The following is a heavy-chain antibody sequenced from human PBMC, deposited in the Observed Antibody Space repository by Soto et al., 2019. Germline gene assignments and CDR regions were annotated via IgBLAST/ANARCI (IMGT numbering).Heavy chain of an antibody. Sequence: QVQLVQSGAEVQKPGSSVKVSCKASGGTFSSYAISWVRQAPGQGLEWMGGIIPIFGTANYAQKFQGRVTITADESTSTAYMELSSLRSDDTAVYYCARDDELSGAVHYYYYGMDVWGQGTTVTVSS. D-gene: IGHD3-16*02. V-gene: IGHV1-69*01. CDR2: IIPIFGTA. CDR1: GGTFSSYA. CDR3: ARDDELSGAVHYYYYGMDV. J-gene: IGHJ6*02.